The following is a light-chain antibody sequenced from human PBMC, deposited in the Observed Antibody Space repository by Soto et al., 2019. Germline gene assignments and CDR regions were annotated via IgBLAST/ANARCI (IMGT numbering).Light chain of an antibody. CDR2: DVS. CDR3: SSYASSSTRV. Sequence: QSVLTQPASVSGSPGQSITISCTGTSSDVGDYNYVSWYQQHPGKAPKLMIYDVSNRPSGVSNRCSGSKSGNTASLTISWLQAEDEADYYCSSYASSSTRVFGGGTKLTVL. V-gene: IGLV2-14*01. CDR1: SSDVGDYNY. J-gene: IGLJ3*02.